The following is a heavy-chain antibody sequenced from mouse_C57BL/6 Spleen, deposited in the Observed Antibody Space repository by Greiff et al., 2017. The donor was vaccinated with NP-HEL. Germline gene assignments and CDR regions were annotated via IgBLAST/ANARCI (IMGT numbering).Heavy chain of an antibody. Sequence: QVQLQQPGAELVMPGASVKLSCKASGYTFTSYWMHWVKQRPGQGLEWTGEIDPSDSYTNYNQKFKGKSTLTVDKSSSTAYMQLSSLTSEDSAVYYCATIDYWGQGTTLTVSS. CDR3: ATIDY. J-gene: IGHJ2*01. CDR2: IDPSDSYT. CDR1: GYTFTSYW. V-gene: IGHV1-69*01.